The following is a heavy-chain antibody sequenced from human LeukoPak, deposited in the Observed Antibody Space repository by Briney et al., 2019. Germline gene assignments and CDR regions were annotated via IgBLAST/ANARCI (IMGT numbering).Heavy chain of an antibody. CDR3: ARTMDY. CDR1: GGSFSGYD. J-gene: IGHJ4*02. CDR2: INHSGST. V-gene: IGHV4-34*01. Sequence: PSETLSLTCAVYGGSFSGYDWSWIRQPPGKGLEWIGEINHSGSTNYNPSLKSRVTISVDTSKNQFSLKLSSVIAADTAVYYCARTMDYWGQGTLVTVSS.